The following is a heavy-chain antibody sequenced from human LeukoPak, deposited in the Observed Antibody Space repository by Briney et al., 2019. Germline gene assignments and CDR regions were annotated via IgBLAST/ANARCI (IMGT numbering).Heavy chain of an antibody. CDR2: ISTYNGNT. V-gene: IGHV1-18*01. Sequence: ASVKVSCKASGYTFTNYGLSWARQAPGQGLEWMGWISTYNGNTNYAQKFQGRVTMTTETSTSTGYMEMRSLRSDDTAVYYCARGGVSNSWYRTPDYWGQGTLVTVSS. CDR3: ARGGVSNSWYRTPDY. D-gene: IGHD6-13*01. J-gene: IGHJ4*02. CDR1: GYTFTNYG.